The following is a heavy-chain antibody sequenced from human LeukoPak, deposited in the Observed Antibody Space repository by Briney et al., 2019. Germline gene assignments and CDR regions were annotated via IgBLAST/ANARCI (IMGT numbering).Heavy chain of an antibody. CDR2: IYYSGST. V-gene: IGHV4-39*07. J-gene: IGHJ6*03. CDR1: GGSISSSSYY. CDR3: ASVPAAAGTGGYYYYYMDV. Sequence: SETLSLTCTVSGGSISSSSYYWGWIRQPPGKGLEWIGSIYYSGSTYYNPSLKSRVTISVDTSKNQFSLKLSSVTAADTAVYYCASVPAAAGTGGYYYYYMDVWGKGTTVTVSS. D-gene: IGHD6-13*01.